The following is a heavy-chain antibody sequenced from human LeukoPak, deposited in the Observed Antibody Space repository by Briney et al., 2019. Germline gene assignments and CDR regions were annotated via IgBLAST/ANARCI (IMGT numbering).Heavy chain of an antibody. V-gene: IGHV4-39*07. D-gene: IGHD3-22*01. Sequence: SETLSLTCTVSGGSISSNSYYWGWIRQPPGKGLQWIGNIYYGGSPYYNPSLKSRVTVSVDTSKNQFSLRLSSVTAADTAVYYCASNYDYSGYYYAWGQGTLVTVSS. CDR2: IYYGGSP. CDR1: GGSISSNSYY. J-gene: IGHJ5*02. CDR3: ASNYDYSGYYYA.